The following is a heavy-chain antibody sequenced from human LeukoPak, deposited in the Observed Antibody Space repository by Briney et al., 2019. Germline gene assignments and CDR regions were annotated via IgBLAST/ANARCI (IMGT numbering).Heavy chain of an antibody. D-gene: IGHD3-22*01. CDR1: GGSISSSSYY. V-gene: IGHV4-39*07. CDR3: VNYYYGSSAPKRNY. Sequence: SETLSLTCTVSGGSISSSSYYWGWIRQPPGKGLEWIGEISHSGSTTYNPSFRSRVTISGDTSKKQFSLKLSSVTAADTAVYYCVNYYYGSSAPKRNYWGQGILVTVSS. J-gene: IGHJ4*02. CDR2: ISHSGST.